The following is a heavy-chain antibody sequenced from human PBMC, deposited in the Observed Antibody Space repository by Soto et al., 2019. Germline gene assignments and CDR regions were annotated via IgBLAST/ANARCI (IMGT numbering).Heavy chain of an antibody. V-gene: IGHV1-3*01. J-gene: IGHJ5*02. Sequence: ASVKVSCKASGYTFTSYARHWVRQAPGQRLEWMGWINAGNGNTKYSQKFQGRVTITRDTSASTAYMELSSLRSEDTAVYYCARDIDYYGSGSYLFDPWGQGTLVTVSS. CDR1: GYTFTSYA. D-gene: IGHD3-10*01. CDR3: ARDIDYYGSGSYLFDP. CDR2: INAGNGNT.